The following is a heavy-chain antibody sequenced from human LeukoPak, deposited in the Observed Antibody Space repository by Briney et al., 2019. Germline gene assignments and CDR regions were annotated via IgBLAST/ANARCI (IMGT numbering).Heavy chain of an antibody. CDR2: LYSSGYS. Sequence: GGSLRLSCAASGFSVSSNYMSWVRQAPGKGLEWVSVLYSSGYSKYADSVKGRFSISRDNSENTLSLQMNSLRAEDTAVYYCARGPRYSSSDAFDIWGQGTMVTVSS. CDR3: ARGPRYSSSDAFDI. CDR1: GFSVSSNY. J-gene: IGHJ3*02. D-gene: IGHD6-13*01. V-gene: IGHV3-66*01.